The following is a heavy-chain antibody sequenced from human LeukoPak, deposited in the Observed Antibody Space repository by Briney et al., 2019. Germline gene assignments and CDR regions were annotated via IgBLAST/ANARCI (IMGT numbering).Heavy chain of an antibody. CDR2: IYYSGST. V-gene: IGHV4-39*01. CDR1: GGSISSSSYY. J-gene: IGHJ5*02. Sequence: SETLSLTCTVSGGSISSSSYYWGWIRQPPGKGLEWIGSIYYSGSTYYNPSLKSRVTISVDTSKNQFSLKLSSATAADTAVYYCARHGANCSGGSCYENWFDPWGQGTLVTVSS. CDR3: ARHGANCSGGSCYENWFDP. D-gene: IGHD2-15*01.